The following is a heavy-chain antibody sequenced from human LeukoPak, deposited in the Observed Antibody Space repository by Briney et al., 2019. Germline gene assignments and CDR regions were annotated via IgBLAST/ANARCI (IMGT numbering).Heavy chain of an antibody. CDR1: GGSISSGGYY. CDR3: ARGKQWLVHYDY. D-gene: IGHD6-19*01. J-gene: IGHJ4*02. V-gene: IGHV4-31*03. Sequence: SQTLSLTYTVSGGSISSGGYYWSWIRQHPGKGLEWIGYIYYSGSTYYNPSLKSRVTISVDTSKNQFSLKLSSVTAADTAVYYCARGKQWLVHYDYWGQGTLVTVSS. CDR2: IYYSGST.